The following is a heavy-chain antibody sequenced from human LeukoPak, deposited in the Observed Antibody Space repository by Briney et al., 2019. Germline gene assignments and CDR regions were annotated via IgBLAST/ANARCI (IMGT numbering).Heavy chain of an antibody. J-gene: IGHJ4*02. Sequence: GGSLRLSCAASGFTFSSHWMSWVRQAPGKGLEWVANIKQDGSEKYYVDSVKGRFTISRDNAKNSLYLQMNSLRAEDTAVYYCARALGSSSADYWGQGTLVTVSS. CDR3: ARALGSSSADY. CDR1: GFTFSSHW. CDR2: IKQDGSEK. D-gene: IGHD6-6*01. V-gene: IGHV3-7*01.